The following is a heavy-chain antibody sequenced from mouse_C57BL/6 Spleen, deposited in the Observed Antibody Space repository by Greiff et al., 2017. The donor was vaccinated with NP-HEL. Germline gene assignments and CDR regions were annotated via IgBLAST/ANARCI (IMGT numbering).Heavy chain of an antibody. CDR2: IHPNSGST. Sequence: QVQLQQPGAELVKPGASVKLSCKASGYTFTSYWMHWVKQRPGQGLEWIGMIHPNSGSTNYNEKFKSKATLTVDKSSSTAYMQLSSLTSEDSAVYYCAREGGRTVVADAMDYWGQGTSVTVSS. CDR3: AREGGRTVVADAMDY. D-gene: IGHD1-1*01. J-gene: IGHJ4*01. V-gene: IGHV1-64*01. CDR1: GYTFTSYW.